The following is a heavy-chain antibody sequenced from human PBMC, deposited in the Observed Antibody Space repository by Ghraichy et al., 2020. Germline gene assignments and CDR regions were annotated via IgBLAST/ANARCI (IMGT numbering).Heavy chain of an antibody. J-gene: IGHJ5*02. Sequence: SETLSLTCTVSGGPISTYYWSWIRQPPGKGLEWIGYIYYSGSTNYNPSLKSRVSISVDASKNQFSLKLRSVTAADTAVYYCARDRYYYDSSGYHALDPWGQGTLVTVSS. V-gene: IGHV4-59*01. D-gene: IGHD3-22*01. CDR1: GGPISTYY. CDR2: IYYSGST. CDR3: ARDRYYYDSSGYHALDP.